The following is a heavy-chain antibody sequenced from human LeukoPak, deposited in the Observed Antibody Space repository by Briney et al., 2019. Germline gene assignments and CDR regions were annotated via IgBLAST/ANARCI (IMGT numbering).Heavy chain of an antibody. D-gene: IGHD3-22*01. Sequence: GASVKVSCKASGYTFTSYYMHWVRQAPGQGLEWMGIINPSGGSTSYAQKFQGRVTMTRDMSTSTVYMELSSLRSEDTAVYYCARAGQYYDSSGTHDAFDIWGQGTMVTVSS. CDR1: GYTFTSYY. CDR2: INPSGGST. V-gene: IGHV1-46*01. CDR3: ARAGQYYDSSGTHDAFDI. J-gene: IGHJ3*02.